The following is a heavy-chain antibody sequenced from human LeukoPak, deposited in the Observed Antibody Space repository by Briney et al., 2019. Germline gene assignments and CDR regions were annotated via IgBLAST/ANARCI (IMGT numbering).Heavy chain of an antibody. CDR2: IYYSGST. V-gene: IGHV4-59*12. CDR1: GGSISSYY. D-gene: IGHD3-10*01. Sequence: SETLSLTCTVSGGSISSYYWSWIRQPPGKGLEWIGYIYYSGSTNYNPSLKSRVTISVDTSKNQFSLKLSSVTAADTAVYYCARGRGHSQKNWFDPWGQGTLVTVSS. CDR3: ARGRGHSQKNWFDP. J-gene: IGHJ5*02.